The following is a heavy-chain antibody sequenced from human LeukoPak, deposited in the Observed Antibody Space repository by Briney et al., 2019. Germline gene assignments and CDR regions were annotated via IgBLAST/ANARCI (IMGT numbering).Heavy chain of an antibody. J-gene: IGHJ4*02. CDR3: ARDLAYYGSGSLDY. CDR1: GFTFSSYS. D-gene: IGHD3-10*01. Sequence: PGGSLRLSCAASGFTFSSYSMNWVGQAPGKGLEWVSYISSSSSTIYYADSVKGRFTISRDNAKNSLYLQMNSLRAEDTAVYYCARDLAYYGSGSLDYWGQGTLVTVSS. V-gene: IGHV3-48*04. CDR2: ISSSSSTI.